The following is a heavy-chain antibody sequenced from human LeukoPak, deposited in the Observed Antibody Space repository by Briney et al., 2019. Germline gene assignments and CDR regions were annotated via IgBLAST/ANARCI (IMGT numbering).Heavy chain of an antibody. J-gene: IGHJ4*02. CDR3: STIAGAGTADY. V-gene: IGHV1-18*01. D-gene: IGHD6-19*01. CDR2: ISAYNGNT. Sequence: ASVKVSCKASGGTFSSYAISWVRQAPGQGLEWMGWISAYNGNTNYAQKLQGRVTMTTDTSTSTAYMELRSLRSDDTAVYYCSTIAGAGTADYWGQGTLVTVSS. CDR1: GGTFSSYA.